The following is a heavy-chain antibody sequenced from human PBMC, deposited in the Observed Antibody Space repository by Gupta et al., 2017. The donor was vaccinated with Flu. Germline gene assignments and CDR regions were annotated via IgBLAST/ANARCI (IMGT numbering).Heavy chain of an antibody. Sequence: MSWVRQAPGKGLEWVANIKQDGSEKYYVDSVKGRFTISRDNAKNSLYLQMNSLRAEDTAVYYCARPRGTTGTTPWGQGTLVTVSS. D-gene: IGHD1-1*01. J-gene: IGHJ5*02. CDR3: ARPRGTTGTTP. CDR2: IKQDGSEK. V-gene: IGHV3-7*01.